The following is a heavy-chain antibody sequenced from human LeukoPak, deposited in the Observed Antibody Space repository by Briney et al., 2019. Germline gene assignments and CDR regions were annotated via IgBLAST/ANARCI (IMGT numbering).Heavy chain of an antibody. D-gene: IGHD3-10*01. CDR2: IKQDGSEE. J-gene: IGHJ4*02. CDR1: GFTFSSFW. V-gene: IGHV3-7*01. Sequence: GGSLRLSCAASGFTFSSFWMTWVRQAPGKGLEWVANIKQDGSEEHYVDSVKGRFIISRDNAKNSLYLQMNSLRAEDTAVYYCARDRGSGSYYSQDWGQGTLVTVSS. CDR3: ARDRGSGSYYSQD.